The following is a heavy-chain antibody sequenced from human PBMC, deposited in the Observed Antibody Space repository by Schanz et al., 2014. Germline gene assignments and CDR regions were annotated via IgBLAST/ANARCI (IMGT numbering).Heavy chain of an antibody. Sequence: EVQLVESGGGLVQPGGSLRLSCTASGFTFSSYAMTWVRQAPGMGLEWVSAISGRDGSTYYADSVRGRFTISRDNSKNTLYLQMNSLRPEDTAVYFCAKIERNEDWGQGTLXTVSS. J-gene: IGHJ4*02. CDR3: AKIERNED. D-gene: IGHD1-1*01. CDR2: ISGRDGST. V-gene: IGHV3-23*04. CDR1: GFTFSSYA.